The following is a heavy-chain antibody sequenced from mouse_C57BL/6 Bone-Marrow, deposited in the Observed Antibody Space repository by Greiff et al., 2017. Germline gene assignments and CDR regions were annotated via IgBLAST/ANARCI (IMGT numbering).Heavy chain of an antibody. D-gene: IGHD2-4*01. CDR3: ARGIYYDYDFDY. V-gene: IGHV1-26*01. J-gene: IGHJ2*01. CDR2: INPNNGGT. CDR1: GYTFPDYY. Sequence: EVQLQQSGPELVKPGASVKISCKASGYTFPDYYMNWVKQSHGKSLEWIGDINPNNGGTSYNQKFKGKATLTVDKSSSTAYMELRSLTSADSAVYYCARGIYYDYDFDYWGQGTTLTVSS.